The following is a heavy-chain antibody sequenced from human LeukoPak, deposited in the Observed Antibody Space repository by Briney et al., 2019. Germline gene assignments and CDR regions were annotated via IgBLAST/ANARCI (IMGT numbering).Heavy chain of an antibody. CDR2: INPNSGGT. CDR1: GYTFTGYY. V-gene: IGHV1-2*02. CDR3: ARDDYDILTGYYKGLDY. J-gene: IGHJ4*02. D-gene: IGHD3-9*01. Sequence: ASVKLSCKASGYTFTGYYMHWVRQAPGQGLEWMGWINPNSGGTNYAQKFQGRVTMNRDTSISTAYMELSRLRSDDTAVYYCARDDYDILTGYYKGLDYWGQGTLVPVSS.